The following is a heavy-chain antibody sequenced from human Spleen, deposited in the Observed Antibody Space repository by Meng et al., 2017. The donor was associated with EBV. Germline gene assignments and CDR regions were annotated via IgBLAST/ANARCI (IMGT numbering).Heavy chain of an antibody. J-gene: IGHJ4*02. D-gene: IGHD5-18*01. CDR3: ASAYIYVFDY. V-gene: IGHV1-2*06. Sequence: QLQLVQSGAEVKKPGASVNVSCKASGYSFTDFSIHWVRQVPGQGLEWMGRLNPNSGGTNYAQNFQGRVTMTSDTSISTAYMALSGLTSDDTAVYYCASAYIYVFDYWGQGTLVTVSS. CDR1: GYSFTDFS. CDR2: LNPNSGGT.